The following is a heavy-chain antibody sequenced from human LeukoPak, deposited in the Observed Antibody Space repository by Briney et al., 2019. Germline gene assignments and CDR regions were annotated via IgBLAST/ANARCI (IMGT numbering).Heavy chain of an antibody. D-gene: IGHD3-3*01. CDR2: IRYDGSNK. J-gene: IGHJ6*03. V-gene: IGHV3-30*02. Sequence: GGSLRLSCAASGFTFSSYGMHWVRQAPGKGLEWVAFIRYDGSNKYYADSVKGRFTISRDNAKNSLPLQMNSLRVEDTALYYCARDGISIFGVVIYMDVWGKGTTVTVPS. CDR3: ARDGISIFGVVIYMDV. CDR1: GFTFSSYG.